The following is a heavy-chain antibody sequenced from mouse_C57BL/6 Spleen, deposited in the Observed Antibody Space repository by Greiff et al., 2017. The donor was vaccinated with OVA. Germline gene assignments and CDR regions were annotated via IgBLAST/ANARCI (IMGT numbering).Heavy chain of an antibody. CDR1: GYTFTSYW. CDR3: AREGGYCNCDAKDY. J-gene: IGHJ4*01. Sequence: QVQLQQPGAELVRPGSSVKLSCKASGYTFTSYWMDWVKQRPGQGLEWIGNIYPSDSETHYNQKFKDKATLTVDKSSSTAYLQLSSLTSEDSAVYVCAREGGYCNCDAKDYWGQGTSVTVSS. D-gene: IGHD2-10*02. CDR2: IYPSDSET. V-gene: IGHV1-61*01.